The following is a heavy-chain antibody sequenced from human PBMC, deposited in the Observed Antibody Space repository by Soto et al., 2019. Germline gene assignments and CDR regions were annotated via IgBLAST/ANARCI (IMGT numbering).Heavy chain of an antibody. V-gene: IGHV3-23*01. J-gene: IGHJ6*02. CDR1: GFTFSGYA. CDR2: IGDSGGST. CDR3: AKGRSYYYYYGVDV. Sequence: GGSLRLSCAASGFTFSGYAMSWVRQAPGKGLEWVSSIGDSGGSTYYADSVKGRFTISRDNSKSTLYLQMNSLRAEDTALYYCAKGRSYYYYYGVDVWGQGTTVTVSS.